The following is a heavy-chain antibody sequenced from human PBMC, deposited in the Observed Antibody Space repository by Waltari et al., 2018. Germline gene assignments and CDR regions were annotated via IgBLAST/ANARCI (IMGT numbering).Heavy chain of an antibody. CDR3: ARDLGACSGDSCYTEYLDY. CDR1: GFPFSSYG. V-gene: IGHV3-33*01. D-gene: IGHD2-2*02. CDR2: IWFDGNTK. J-gene: IGHJ4*02. Sequence: QVQLVESGGGVVQPGRSLRLSCAASGFPFSSYGMHWVRQAPGKGLVWGAIIWFDGNTKNSADSVKCRFTISRDNSKNTLYLQMNSLRAEDTAVYYCARDLGACSGDSCYTEYLDYWGQGTLVTVSS.